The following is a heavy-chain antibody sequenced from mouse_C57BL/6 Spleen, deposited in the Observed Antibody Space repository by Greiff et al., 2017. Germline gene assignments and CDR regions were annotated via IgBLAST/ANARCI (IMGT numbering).Heavy chain of an antibody. V-gene: IGHV1-82*01. J-gene: IGHJ2*01. CDR1: GYAFSSSW. CDR2: IYPGDGDT. CDR3: ARRKEDFDY. Sequence: VKLQESGPELVKPGASVKISCKASGYAFSSSWMNWVKQRPGKGLEWIGRIYPGDGDTNYNGKFKGKATLTADKSSSTAYMQLSSLTSEDSAVYFCARRKEDFDYWGQGTTLTVSS.